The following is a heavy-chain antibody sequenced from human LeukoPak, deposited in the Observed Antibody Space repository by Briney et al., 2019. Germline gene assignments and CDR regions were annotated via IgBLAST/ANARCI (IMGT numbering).Heavy chain of an antibody. CDR3: TKDVSDFIGASDA. D-gene: IGHD3-3*01. J-gene: IGHJ3*01. CDR1: GLAFSSDA. CDR2: IDISGDVT. Sequence: GGSLRLSCAASGLAFSSDAMTWVRQTPGKGLEWVSTIDISGDVTNYADSVKGRFTISRDNSKNTLYLQVNSLRVEDTAIYYCTKDVSDFIGASDAWGQGTMVTVSS. V-gene: IGHV3-23*01.